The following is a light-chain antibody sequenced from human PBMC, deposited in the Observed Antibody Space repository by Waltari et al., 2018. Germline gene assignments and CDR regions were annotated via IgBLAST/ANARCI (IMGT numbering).Light chain of an antibody. Sequence: QSALTQPRSVSGSPGQSVTISCTGTDSDFGDYPYVSWYQQRPGKVPTLILYDVSQRPSGVPDRFSGSKSGNTASLPISGLQPEDEADYYCCSYIGRFGTGTKVSVL. CDR3: CSYIGR. CDR2: DVS. J-gene: IGLJ1*01. V-gene: IGLV2-11*01. CDR1: DSDFGDYPY.